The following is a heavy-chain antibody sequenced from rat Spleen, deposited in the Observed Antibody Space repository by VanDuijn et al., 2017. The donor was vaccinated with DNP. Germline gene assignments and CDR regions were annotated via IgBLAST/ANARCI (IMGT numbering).Heavy chain of an antibody. CDR1: GFAFSDYY. V-gene: IGHV5-27*01. CDR3: TTDADYYSS. CDR2: ISPSDSRT. D-gene: IGHD1-2*01. Sequence: EVQLVESGGGLVQPGRSMKLSCAASGFAFSDYYMAWVRQAPKKGLEWVAAISPSDSRTYYPDSGKGRFTIPRDNAKSTLYLQMDSLRSEDTATYYCTTDADYYSSWGQGVMVTVSS. J-gene: IGHJ2*01.